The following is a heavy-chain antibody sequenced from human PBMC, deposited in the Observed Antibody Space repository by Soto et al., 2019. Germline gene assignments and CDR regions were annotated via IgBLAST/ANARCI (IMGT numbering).Heavy chain of an antibody. CDR1: GFTFSDYY. CDR3: ARPYCTSTACPGN. J-gene: IGHJ4*02. V-gene: IGHV3-11*01. CDR2: ISTSGTTI. Sequence: GGSLRLSCAASGFTFSDYYMSWVRQAPGMGLEWVSYISTSGTTIYYADSVKGRFTISRDNAKNSLYLQMNSLRAEDTAVYYCARPYCTSTACPGNWGQGTLVTFSS. D-gene: IGHD2-2*01.